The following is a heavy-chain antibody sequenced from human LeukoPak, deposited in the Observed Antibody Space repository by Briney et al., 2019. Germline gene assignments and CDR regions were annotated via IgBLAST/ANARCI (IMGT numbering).Heavy chain of an antibody. CDR3: ARVRSQWLAHDY. CDR2: INHSGST. Sequence: PSETLSLTCAVYGGSFSGYYWSWIRQPPGKGLEWIGEINHSGSTNYNPSLKSRVTMSVDTSKNQFSLKLSSVTAADTAVYYCARVRSQWLAHDYWGQGTLVTVSS. J-gene: IGHJ4*02. D-gene: IGHD6-19*01. V-gene: IGHV4-34*01. CDR1: GGSFSGYY.